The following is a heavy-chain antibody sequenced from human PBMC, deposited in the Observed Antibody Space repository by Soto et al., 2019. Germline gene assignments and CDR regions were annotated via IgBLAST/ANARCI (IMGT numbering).Heavy chain of an antibody. D-gene: IGHD6-19*01. CDR1: GGSFSGYY. Sequence: QVQLQQWGAGLLKPSETLSLTCAVYGGSFSGYYWSWIRQPPGKGLEWIGEINHSGSTNYNPSLKSRVTIAVDTSKNQFSLKLSSVTAADTAVYYCARGHLRRAVAGTRFDPWGQGTLVTVSS. CDR3: ARGHLRRAVAGTRFDP. J-gene: IGHJ5*02. CDR2: INHSGST. V-gene: IGHV4-34*01.